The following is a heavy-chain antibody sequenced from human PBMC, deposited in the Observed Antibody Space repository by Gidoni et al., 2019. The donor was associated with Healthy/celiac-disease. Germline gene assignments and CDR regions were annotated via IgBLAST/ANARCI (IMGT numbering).Heavy chain of an antibody. Sequence: QLQLQESGPGLVKPSETLSLTCTVSGGSISTSSYYGGWIRQPPGKGLEWIGSIYYSVSTYYNPSLKSRVTISVDTSKNQFSLKLSSVTAADTAVYYCVQGYYDILTGSDAFDIWGQGTMVTVSS. V-gene: IGHV4-39*01. CDR1: GGSISTSSYY. CDR3: VQGYYDILTGSDAFDI. D-gene: IGHD3-9*01. CDR2: IYYSVST. J-gene: IGHJ3*02.